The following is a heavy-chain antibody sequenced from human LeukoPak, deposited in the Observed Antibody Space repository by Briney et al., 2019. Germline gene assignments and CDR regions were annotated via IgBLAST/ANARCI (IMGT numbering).Heavy chain of an antibody. CDR3: AKGSVPIISSSYFDY. V-gene: IGHV1-2*02. J-gene: IGHJ4*02. D-gene: IGHD6-13*01. Sequence: ASVKVSCKASGYTFTVSYMHWVRQAPGQGLEWMGWINPNSGGTNCAQKFQGRVTMTRDTSISTAYMELSRLRSDDTAVYYCAKGSVPIISSSYFDYWGQGTLVTVSS. CDR2: INPNSGGT. CDR1: GYTFTVSY.